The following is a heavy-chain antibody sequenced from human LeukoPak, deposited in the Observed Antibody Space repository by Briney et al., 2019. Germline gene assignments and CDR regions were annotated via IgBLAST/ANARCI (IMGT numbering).Heavy chain of an antibody. CDR1: GYSFTSYW. CDR2: IYPGDSDT. Sequence: ESLKISCKGSGYSFTSYWIGWVRQMPGKGLEWMGIIYPGDSDTRYSPSFQGQVTISADKSISTAYLQCSSLKASDTAMYYCARRAYDFLSGHQNWFDPWGQGTLVTVSS. J-gene: IGHJ5*02. CDR3: ARRAYDFLSGHQNWFDP. D-gene: IGHD3-3*01. V-gene: IGHV5-51*01.